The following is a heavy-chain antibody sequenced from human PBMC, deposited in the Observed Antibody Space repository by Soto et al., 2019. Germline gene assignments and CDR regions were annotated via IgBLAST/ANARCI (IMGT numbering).Heavy chain of an antibody. CDR1: GASISRDS. D-gene: IGHD4-17*01. J-gene: IGHJ4*02. CDR2: LYYCGSN. CDR3: ARHPYGLMGYFEN. Sequence: QVQLQESGPGLVKPSETLSLTCTVSGASISRDSWSWIRQPPGKGLEWIGYLYYCGSNNYNPSLERRSTXSXDXXKTQFSLKLTSVTAADAAVYYCARHPYGLMGYFENWGQGTLVTVSS. V-gene: IGHV4-59*01.